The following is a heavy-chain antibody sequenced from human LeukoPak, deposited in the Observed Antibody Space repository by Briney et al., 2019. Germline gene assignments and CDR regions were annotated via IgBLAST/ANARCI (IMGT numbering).Heavy chain of an antibody. Sequence: PSETLSLTCTVSGGSISSYFWSWIRQPPGKGLEWIGYIYYSGSTYYNPSLRSRVSISVDTSKNQFSLKLSSVTAADTAVYYCARDSGYSSGSNCFGHWGQGTLVTVSS. CDR3: ARDSGYSSGSNCFGH. J-gene: IGHJ5*02. D-gene: IGHD6-19*01. CDR2: IYYSGST. V-gene: IGHV4-59*12. CDR1: GGSISSYF.